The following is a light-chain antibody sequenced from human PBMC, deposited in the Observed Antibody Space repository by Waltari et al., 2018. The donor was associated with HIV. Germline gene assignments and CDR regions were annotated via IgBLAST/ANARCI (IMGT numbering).Light chain of an antibody. CDR2: SND. V-gene: IGLV1-40*01. CDR1: YSNLGSGYT. J-gene: IGLJ2*01. Sequence: QSVLTQPPSVSGAPGQRVTISCTGTYSNLGSGYTVNWKQHLPGTAPKVLIYSNDNRPSGVPDRFSGSRSGTSASLAITGLQAEDEAHYYCQSYDNSLGGSKVFGGGTKLTVL. CDR3: QSYDNSLGGSKV.